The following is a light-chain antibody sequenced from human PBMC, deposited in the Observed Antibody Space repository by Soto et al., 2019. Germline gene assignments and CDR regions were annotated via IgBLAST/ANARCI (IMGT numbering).Light chain of an antibody. CDR3: QQYNDWPLT. V-gene: IGKV3D-15*01. J-gene: IGKJ1*01. CDR1: QSISDT. Sequence: EIILTHSPATLSLSPGERATLXXGASQSISDTLAWYQQKPGQAPRXIIYDASNRATGIPARFSGTGAGTEFTLTISSLQSEDFALYYCQQYNDWPLTLGQGTKVDIK. CDR2: DAS.